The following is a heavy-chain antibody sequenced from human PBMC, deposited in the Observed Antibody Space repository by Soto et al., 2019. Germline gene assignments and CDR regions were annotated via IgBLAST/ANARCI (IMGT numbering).Heavy chain of an antibody. CDR1: GASISSSY. D-gene: IGHD3-22*01. Sequence: SETLSLTCTVSGASISSSYWSWIRQSPGKGLEWIGYVFYSGSTNYNPSLKSRVTISVDTSKNQFSLKLKSVTAADTAVYYCARGYYDSSGQSNTFDIWGQGTMVTVSS. V-gene: IGHV4-59*01. CDR2: VFYSGST. J-gene: IGHJ3*02. CDR3: ARGYYDSSGQSNTFDI.